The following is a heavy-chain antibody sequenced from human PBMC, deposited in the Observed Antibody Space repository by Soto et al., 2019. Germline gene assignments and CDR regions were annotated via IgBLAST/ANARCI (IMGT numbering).Heavy chain of an antibody. CDR1: GFTFIGHY. CDR3: AGSRTGALDY. D-gene: IGHD7-27*01. J-gene: IGHJ4*02. Sequence: QVQLVQSGAGVKKPGASVKLSCKASGFTFIGHYIHWVRQAPGQGLEWVGWINPNSGGGTVYAQKFQGRATMTADTSTSIASMDLTSLRGDDTALYYCAGSRTGALDYWGPGALFTVSS. CDR2: INPNSGGGT. V-gene: IGHV1-2*02.